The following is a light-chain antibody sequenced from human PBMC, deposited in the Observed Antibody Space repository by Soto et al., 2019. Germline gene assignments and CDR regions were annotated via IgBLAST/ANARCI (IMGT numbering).Light chain of an antibody. V-gene: IGLV1-40*01. CDR1: SSNIGAGYD. CDR3: QSYDSSRSVVV. Sequence: QPVLTQPPSVSGAPGQRVTISCTGSSSNIGAGYDVHWYQQLPGTAPKLLIYGNSNRPSGVPDRFSGSKSGTSASLAITGLQAEDEADYYCQSYDSSRSVVVFGGGTKLTVL. CDR2: GNS. J-gene: IGLJ2*01.